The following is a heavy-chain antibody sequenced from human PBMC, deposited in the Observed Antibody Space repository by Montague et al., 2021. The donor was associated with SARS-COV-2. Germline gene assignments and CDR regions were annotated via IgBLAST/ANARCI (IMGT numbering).Heavy chain of an antibody. CDR2: IWYDGSNK. CDR1: GFTLSSYG. V-gene: IGHV3-33*01. Sequence: SLRLSCAASGFTLSSYGMHWVRQAPGKGLEWVAVIWYDGSNKYYADSVKGRFTISRDNSKNTLYLQMNSLRAEDTAVYYCARDYPRGDILTVYYYYMDVWGKGTTVTVSS. J-gene: IGHJ6*03. D-gene: IGHD3-9*01. CDR3: ARDYPRGDILTVYYYYMDV.